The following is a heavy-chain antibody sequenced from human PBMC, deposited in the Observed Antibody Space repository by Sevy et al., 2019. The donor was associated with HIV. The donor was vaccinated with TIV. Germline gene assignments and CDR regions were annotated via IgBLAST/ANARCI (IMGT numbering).Heavy chain of an antibody. CDR1: GGSVSSGSYY. D-gene: IGHD3-16*02. CDR3: ARGYVWGSYRVYYYYYMDV. CDR2: IYYSGST. V-gene: IGHV4-61*01. J-gene: IGHJ6*03. Sequence: SETLSLTYTVSGGSVSSGSYYWSWIRQPPGKGLEWIGYIYYSGSTNYNPSLKSRVTISVDTSKNQFSLKLSSVTAADTAVYYCARGYVWGSYRVYYYYYMDVWGTGTTVTVSS.